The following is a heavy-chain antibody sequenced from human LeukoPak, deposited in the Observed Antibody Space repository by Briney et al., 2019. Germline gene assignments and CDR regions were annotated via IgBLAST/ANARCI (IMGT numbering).Heavy chain of an antibody. Sequence: PGGSLRLSCAASGFTFSSYAMSWVRQAPGKGLEWVSGISGSGGSTYYADSVKGRFTISRDNPKNTLYLQMISLIAEETAVDYCAKDRFSNYGNWFDPWGQGTLVTVFS. D-gene: IGHD4-11*01. CDR1: GFTFSSYA. CDR2: ISGSGGST. V-gene: IGHV3-23*01. J-gene: IGHJ5*02. CDR3: AKDRFSNYGNWFDP.